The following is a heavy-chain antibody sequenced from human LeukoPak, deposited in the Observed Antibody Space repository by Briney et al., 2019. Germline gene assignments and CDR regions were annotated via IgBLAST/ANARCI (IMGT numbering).Heavy chain of an antibody. CDR1: GYTFTSYD. D-gene: IGHD6-19*01. V-gene: IGHV1-8*01. Sequence: GASVKVSCKASGYTFTSYDINWVRQATGQGLEWMGWMNPNSGNTGYAQKFQGRVTMTRNTSISTAYMELRSLRSDDTAVYYCARESYSSGWPDAFDIWGQGTMVTVSS. J-gene: IGHJ3*02. CDR2: MNPNSGNT. CDR3: ARESYSSGWPDAFDI.